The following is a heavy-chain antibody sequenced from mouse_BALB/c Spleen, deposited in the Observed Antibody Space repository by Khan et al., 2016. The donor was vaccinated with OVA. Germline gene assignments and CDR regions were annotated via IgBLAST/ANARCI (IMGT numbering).Heavy chain of an antibody. CDR2: IRLKSNNYAT. D-gene: IGHD1-1*02. CDR1: GFTFSNYW. Sequence: EVKLEESGGGLVQPGGSMKLSCVASGFTFSNYWMNWVRQSPEKGLEWVAEIRLKSNNYATHYAESVKGRFTISRDDSKSSVYLQMNNLRAEDTGIYYCINGLCYYYAMDYWGQGTSVTVSS. V-gene: IGHV6-6*02. J-gene: IGHJ4*01. CDR3: INGLCYYYAMDY.